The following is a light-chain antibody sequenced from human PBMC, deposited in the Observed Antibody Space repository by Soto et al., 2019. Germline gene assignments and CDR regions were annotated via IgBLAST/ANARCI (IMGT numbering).Light chain of an antibody. Sequence: DLQMTQSPSSLSSSVGDRVTITCQASQDISTYLNWYEQKPGKAPKLLIYDASNLETGVPSRFSGSGSGTEFTFTISSLQPEDIATYYCQQFDNFPFTFGQGTKVEIK. CDR3: QQFDNFPFT. CDR2: DAS. CDR1: QDISTY. J-gene: IGKJ2*01. V-gene: IGKV1-33*01.